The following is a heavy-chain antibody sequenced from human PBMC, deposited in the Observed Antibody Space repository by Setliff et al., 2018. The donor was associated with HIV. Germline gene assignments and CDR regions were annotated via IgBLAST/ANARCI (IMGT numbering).Heavy chain of an antibody. J-gene: IGHJ5*02. V-gene: IGHV4-34*01. D-gene: IGHD3-3*01. Sequence: NPSETLSLTCAVYGGFFSVYYWSWIRQPPGKGLEWIGEINHSGRTNYNPSLKSRFTISVDTSKNKFSLKLNSLTAADTAVYYCSIGGGEIFGVVIPIHLFDPWGQGTLVTVSS. CDR2: INHSGRT. CDR1: GGFFSVYY. CDR3: SIGGGEIFGVVIPIHLFDP.